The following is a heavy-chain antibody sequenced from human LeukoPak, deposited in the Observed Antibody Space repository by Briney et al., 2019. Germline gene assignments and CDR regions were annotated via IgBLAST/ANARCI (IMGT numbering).Heavy chain of an antibody. CDR1: GFTFSDYY. J-gene: IGHJ4*02. CDR3: ASWESIAAAGPFDY. D-gene: IGHD6-13*01. Sequence: PGGSLRLSCAASGFTFSDYYMSWIRQAPGKGLEWVSYISSSGGTIYYADSVKGRFTISRDNAKNSLYLQMNSLRAEDTAVYYCASWESIAAAGPFDYWGQGTLVTVSS. CDR2: ISSSGGTI. V-gene: IGHV3-11*01.